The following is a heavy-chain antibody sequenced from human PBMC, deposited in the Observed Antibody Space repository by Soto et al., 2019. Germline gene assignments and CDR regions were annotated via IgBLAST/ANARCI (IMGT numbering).Heavy chain of an antibody. Sequence: QITLRESGPSLVKPTEALTLTCTFSGFSLTTTGVGVGWIRQPPGKALEWLAVVFWDGGERYSPSLKSSVTITKATSKDQVVLSMTTIDPADTATCYCRQVYRSGSGGWYFLSCGQVTLVTVSS. CDR1: GFSLTTTGVG. D-gene: IGHD1-26*01. CDR3: RQVYRSGSGGWYFLS. CDR2: VFWDGGE. V-gene: IGHV2-5*02. J-gene: IGHJ5*02.